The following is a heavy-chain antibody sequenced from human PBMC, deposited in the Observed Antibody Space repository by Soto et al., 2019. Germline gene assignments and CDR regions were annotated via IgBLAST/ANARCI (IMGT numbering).Heavy chain of an antibody. D-gene: IGHD3-10*01. Sequence: PSETLSLTCTVSGGSISSYYWSWIRQPPGKGLEWIGYIYYSGRTKYNPSLKSRVTISVDTSKNQFSLKLSSVTAADTAVYYCARLYGSGSYSNWFDPWGQGTRVTVS. V-gene: IGHV4-59*01. CDR3: ARLYGSGSYSNWFDP. CDR2: IYYSGRT. CDR1: GGSISSYY. J-gene: IGHJ5*02.